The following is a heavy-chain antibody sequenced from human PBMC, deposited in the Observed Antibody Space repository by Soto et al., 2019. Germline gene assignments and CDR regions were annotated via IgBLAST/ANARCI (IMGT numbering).Heavy chain of an antibody. Sequence: QVQLQESGPGLVKPSETLSLTCTVSGGSVSSGSYYWSWIRPPPGKGLEWIGYIYYSGSTNYNPSLKIRVTISVDPSKNQFSLKLSSVTAAQPAVYYCASYSSGWSAVSDWGQGTLVTVPS. CDR3: ASYSSGWSAVSD. J-gene: IGHJ4*02. D-gene: IGHD6-19*01. CDR1: GGSVSSGSYY. V-gene: IGHV4-61*01. CDR2: IYYSGST.